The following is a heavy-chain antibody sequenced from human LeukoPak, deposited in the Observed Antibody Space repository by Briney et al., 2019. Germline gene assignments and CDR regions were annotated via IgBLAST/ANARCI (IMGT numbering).Heavy chain of an antibody. CDR3: AHDSSSSFDDAFDI. J-gene: IGHJ3*02. V-gene: IGHV1-69*13. Sequence: ASVKVSCKASGGTFSSYAISWVRQAPGQGLEWMGEIIPIFGTANYAQTFQGRVTITADESTSTAYMELSSLRSEDTAVYYCAHDSSSSFDDAFDIWGQGTMVTVSS. D-gene: IGHD6-6*01. CDR1: GGTFSSYA. CDR2: IIPIFGTA.